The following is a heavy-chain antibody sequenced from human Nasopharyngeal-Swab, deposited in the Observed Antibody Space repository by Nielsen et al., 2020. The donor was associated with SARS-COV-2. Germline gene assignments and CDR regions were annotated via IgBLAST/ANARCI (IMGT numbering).Heavy chain of an antibody. D-gene: IGHD3-10*01. CDR3: ARDGAPLVSGIYFNWFDP. Sequence: ASVKVSCKASGYTFTSYGISWVRQAPGQGLEWMGWISGNNDNRNYAQKVQGRVTMTTDTSTTTVYMELTSLRPDDTAIYYCARDGAPLVSGIYFNWFDPWGQGTLVTVSS. J-gene: IGHJ5*02. V-gene: IGHV1-18*01. CDR2: ISGNNDNR. CDR1: GYTFTSYG.